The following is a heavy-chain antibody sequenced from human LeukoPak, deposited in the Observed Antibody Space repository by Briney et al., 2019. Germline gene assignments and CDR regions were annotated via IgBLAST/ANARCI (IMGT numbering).Heavy chain of an antibody. CDR3: AKNRGAYNSAGFDS. Sequence: GGSLRLSCAASGFTFSNYAMSWVRQAPGKGLERISGISATGGESFVADSVKGRFTISRDNSRNTLYLQMTSLRAEDTAVYYCAKNRGAYNSAGFDSWGQGIVVSVSS. V-gene: IGHV3-23*05. CDR1: GFTFSNYA. D-gene: IGHD5-24*01. J-gene: IGHJ4*02. CDR2: ISATGGES.